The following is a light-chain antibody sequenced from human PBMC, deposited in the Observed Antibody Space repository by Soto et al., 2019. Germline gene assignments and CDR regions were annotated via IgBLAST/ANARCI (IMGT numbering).Light chain of an antibody. V-gene: IGLV1-40*01. Sequence: QSVLTQPPSLSGAPGQRVTISCTGSSSNFGAGYDVHWYQQLPGTAPKLLIYNNNNRPSGVPDRFSGSKSGTSASLAITGLQAEDEADYYCQSYDSSLSGYVFGTGTKVTVL. CDR1: SSNFGAGYD. J-gene: IGLJ1*01. CDR2: NNN. CDR3: QSYDSSLSGYV.